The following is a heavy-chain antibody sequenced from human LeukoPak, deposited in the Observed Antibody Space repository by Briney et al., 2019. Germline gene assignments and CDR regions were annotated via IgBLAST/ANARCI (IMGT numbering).Heavy chain of an antibody. D-gene: IGHD3-3*01. CDR2: IIPIFGTA. CDR3: ARHYDSLEGYYYYMDV. V-gene: IGHV1-69*05. Sequence: EASVKVSCKASGSTFSSYAISWVRQAPGQGLEWMGGIIPIFGTANYAQKFQGRVTITTDESTSTAYMELSSLRSEDTAVYYCARHYDSLEGYYYYMDVWGKGTTVTVSS. J-gene: IGHJ6*03. CDR1: GSTFSSYA.